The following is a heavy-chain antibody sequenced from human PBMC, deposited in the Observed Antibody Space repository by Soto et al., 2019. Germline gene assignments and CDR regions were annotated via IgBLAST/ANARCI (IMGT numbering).Heavy chain of an antibody. CDR1: GFSLSTTAVG. V-gene: IGHV2-5*02. CDR2: IYWDDDR. CDR3: AHFSDNSGYYDVYFDD. J-gene: IGHJ4*02. D-gene: IGHD3-22*01. Sequence: QITLKESGPPLVKPTQTLTLTCTVSGFSLSTTAVGVGWIRQPPGKALEWLALIYWDDDRRYNPSLQSRLTITKDTSKNQVILTVTNMDPVDTATYYCAHFSDNSGYYDVYFDDWGQGTLVTVSS.